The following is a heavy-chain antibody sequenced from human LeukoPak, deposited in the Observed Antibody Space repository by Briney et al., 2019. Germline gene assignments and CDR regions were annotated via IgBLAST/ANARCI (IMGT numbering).Heavy chain of an antibody. CDR3: ARIGLGRDAYNSFDY. D-gene: IGHD5-24*01. Sequence: GGSLRLSCAASGFTFSNYDMTCVRQAPGKGLEWVSSISATTIYRFSAGSVRGRFTISRDNVENSLYLHMNDLRREDTAVYYCARIGLGRDAYNSFDYWGQGTLVIVSS. CDR1: GFTFSNYD. CDR2: ISATTIYR. J-gene: IGHJ4*02. V-gene: IGHV3-21*01.